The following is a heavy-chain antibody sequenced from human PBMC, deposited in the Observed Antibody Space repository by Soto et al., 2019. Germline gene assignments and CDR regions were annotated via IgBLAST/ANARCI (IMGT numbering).Heavy chain of an antibody. Sequence: QVQLVQSGAEVKKPGSAVKVSCQASGGTFSSYAISWVRQAPGQGLEWMGGIIPIFGTANYAQKFQGSVKITAADSTSTAYMELRSLRSEDTAVYYCARAETGTGYGMDVWGQGTTVTVSS. CDR2: IIPIFGTA. CDR3: ARAETGTGYGMDV. CDR1: GGTFSSYA. V-gene: IGHV1-69*01. D-gene: IGHD1-7*01. J-gene: IGHJ6*02.